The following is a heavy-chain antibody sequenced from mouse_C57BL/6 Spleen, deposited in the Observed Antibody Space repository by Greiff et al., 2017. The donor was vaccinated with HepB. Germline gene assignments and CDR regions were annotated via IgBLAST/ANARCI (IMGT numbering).Heavy chain of an antibody. CDR3: ARTPFYYGSRGYFDY. D-gene: IGHD1-1*01. CDR1: GYTFTSYW. Sequence: QVQLQQPGAELVKPGASVKLSCKASGYTFTSYWMQWVKQRPGQGLEWIGEIDPSDSYTNYNQKFKGKATLTVDTSASTAYMQLSSLTSEDSAVYYCARTPFYYGSRGYFDYWGRGTTLTVSS. J-gene: IGHJ2*01. CDR2: IDPSDSYT. V-gene: IGHV1-50*01.